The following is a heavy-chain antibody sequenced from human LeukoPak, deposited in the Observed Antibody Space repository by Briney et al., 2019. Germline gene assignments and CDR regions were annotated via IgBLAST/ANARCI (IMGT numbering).Heavy chain of an antibody. CDR3: ARDLAVEAITNGFDY. J-gene: IGHJ4*02. CDR2: ISAYNGNT. CDR1: GYTFTSYG. D-gene: IGHD1-26*01. Sequence: ASVKVSCKASGYTFTSYGISWVRQAPGQGLEWMGWISAYNGNTNYAQKLQGRVTMTTDTSTSTAYMELRSLRSDDTAVYYCARDLAVEAITNGFDYWGQGTLVTVSS. V-gene: IGHV1-18*01.